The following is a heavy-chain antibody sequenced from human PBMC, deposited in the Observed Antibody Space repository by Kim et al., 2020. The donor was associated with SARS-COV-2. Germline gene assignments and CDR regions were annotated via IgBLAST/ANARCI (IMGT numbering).Heavy chain of an antibody. CDR3: ARHGLFFLGDYDPRNWFDP. CDR2: IYYSGST. V-gene: IGHV4-39*01. CDR1: GGSISSSSYY. D-gene: IGHD4-17*01. Sequence: SETLSLTCTVSGGSISSSSYYWGWIRQPPGKGLEWIGSIYYSGSTYYNPSLKSRVTISVDTSKNQFSLKLSSVTAADTAVYYCARHGLFFLGDYDPRNWFDPWGQGTLVTVSS. J-gene: IGHJ5*02.